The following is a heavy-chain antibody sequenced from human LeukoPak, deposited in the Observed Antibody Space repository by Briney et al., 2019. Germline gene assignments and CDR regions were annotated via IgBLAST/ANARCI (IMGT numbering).Heavy chain of an antibody. CDR2: TNQDGSQK. D-gene: IGHD3-3*01. Sequence: GGSLRLSCAASGFNFRDFWMNWIRQAPGKGLEWVANTNQDGSQKYYVDSVKGRFAISRDSAKNSLYLQMNSLRAEDTAVYYCARGVPYDSWSGPHYSDYWGQGTLVTVSS. CDR1: GFNFRDFW. V-gene: IGHV3-7*01. CDR3: ARGVPYDSWSGPHYSDY. J-gene: IGHJ4*02.